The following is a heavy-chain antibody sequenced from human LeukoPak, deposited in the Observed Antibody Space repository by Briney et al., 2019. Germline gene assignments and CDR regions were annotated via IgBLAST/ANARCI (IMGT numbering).Heavy chain of an antibody. J-gene: IGHJ4*02. CDR1: GGSFSGYH. Sequence: PSETLSLTCAVYGGSFSGYHWSWIRQPPGKGLEWIGEINHSGSTNYNPSLKSRVTISVDTSKNQFSLKLSSVTAADTAVYYCARGPGVVGAALWGQGTLVTVSS. D-gene: IGHD1-26*01. V-gene: IGHV4-34*01. CDR2: INHSGST. CDR3: ARGPGVVGAAL.